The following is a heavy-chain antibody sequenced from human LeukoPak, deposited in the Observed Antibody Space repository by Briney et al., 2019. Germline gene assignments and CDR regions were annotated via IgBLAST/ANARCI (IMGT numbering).Heavy chain of an antibody. V-gene: IGHV4-4*09. CDR1: GGSISSYY. CDR3: ARLGSAAMFLPTDAFDI. D-gene: IGHD2-2*01. CDR2: IYTSGST. J-gene: IGHJ3*02. Sequence: SDTLSLTCTVSGGSISSYYWSWIRQPPGKGLEWIGYIYTSGSTNYNPSLKSRGTISVDTSKHQFSLKLSSVTAADTAVYYCARLGSAAMFLPTDAFDIWGQGTMVTVSS.